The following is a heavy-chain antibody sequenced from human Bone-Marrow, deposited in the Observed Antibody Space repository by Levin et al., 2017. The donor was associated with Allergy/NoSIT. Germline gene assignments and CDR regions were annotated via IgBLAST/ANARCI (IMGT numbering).Heavy chain of an antibody. J-gene: IGHJ4*02. D-gene: IGHD3-10*01. Sequence: GESLKISCAASGFTFSDYYMSWIRQAPGKGLEWLSYISSSSSYLNYADSVRGRFTISRDNAKNSLYLHMSSLRAEDTAVYYCARSLLWFGESHFDYWGQGTLVTVSS. CDR1: GFTFSDYY. CDR2: ISSSSSYL. V-gene: IGHV3-11*03. CDR3: ARSLLWFGESHFDY.